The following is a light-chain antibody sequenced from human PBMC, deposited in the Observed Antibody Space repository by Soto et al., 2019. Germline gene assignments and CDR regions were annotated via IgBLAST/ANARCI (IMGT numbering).Light chain of an antibody. CDR1: ESVSRF. Sequence: EIVLTHSPATLSLSPGERATISCRASESVSRFLAWYQQKPGQAPRLLIFDASDRATGISARFSGSGSGTDFTLTISSLEPEDFAVYYCQQRSDWPRTFGQGTKV. CDR2: DAS. V-gene: IGKV3-11*01. J-gene: IGKJ1*01. CDR3: QQRSDWPRT.